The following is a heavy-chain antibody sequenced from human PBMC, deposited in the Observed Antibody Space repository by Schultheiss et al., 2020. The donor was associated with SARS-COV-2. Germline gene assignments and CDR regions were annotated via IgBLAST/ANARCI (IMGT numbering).Heavy chain of an antibody. V-gene: IGHV3-66*01. CDR2: IYSGGST. D-gene: IGHD1-7*01. J-gene: IGHJ1*01. CDR3: AKDRVNWNYAGEYFQH. Sequence: GGSLRLSCAASGFTVSSNYMSWVRQAPGKGLEWVSVIYSGGSTYYADSVKGRFTISRDNSKNTLYLQMNSLRAEDTAVYYCAKDRVNWNYAGEYFQHWGQGTLVTVSS. CDR1: GFTVSSNY.